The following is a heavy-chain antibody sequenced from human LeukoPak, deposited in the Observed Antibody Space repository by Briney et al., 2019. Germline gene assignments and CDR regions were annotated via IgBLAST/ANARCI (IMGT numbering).Heavy chain of an antibody. CDR1: GGSISSSSYY. CDR2: IYYSGST. V-gene: IGHV4-39*01. CDR3: ARGPYYDFWSGYYTSYIDHFDY. D-gene: IGHD3-3*01. Sequence: SETLSLTCTVSGGSISSSSYYWGWIRQPPGKGLEWIVSIYYSGSTYYNPTLKSRVTISVDTSKNQFSLKLSSVTAADTAVYYCARGPYYDFWSGYYTSYIDHFDYWGQGTLVTVSS. J-gene: IGHJ4*02.